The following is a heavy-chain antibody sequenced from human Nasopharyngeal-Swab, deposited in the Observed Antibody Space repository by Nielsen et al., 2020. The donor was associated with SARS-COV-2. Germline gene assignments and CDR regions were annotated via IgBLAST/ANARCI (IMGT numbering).Heavy chain of an antibody. CDR1: GYTFTRYY. CDR3: ARGGDPREVVAATDCFDP. D-gene: IGHD2-15*01. CDR2: INLGGGSA. J-gene: IGHJ5*02. V-gene: IGHV1-46*01. Sequence: ASVKVSCKASGYTFTRYYIHWVRQAPAQGLEWMGIINLGGGSARYSQNFQGRVTMTRDTSTSTVYMELSSLRSEDTAVYYRARGGDPREVVAATDCFDPWGQGTLVTVSS.